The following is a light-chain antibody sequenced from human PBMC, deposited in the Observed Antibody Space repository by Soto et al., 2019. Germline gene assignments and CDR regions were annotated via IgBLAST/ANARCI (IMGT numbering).Light chain of an antibody. CDR3: QQYNNSPFS. Sequence: AAQEVTTNLVACHQKRGQDARLLIYDIASRVPGVPARFSGSGSGTEFTLSISGRQPEDFAVYFCQQYNNSPFSFGQGTRVEIK. CDR1: QEVTTN. V-gene: IGKV3-15*01. CDR2: DIA. J-gene: IGKJ5*01.